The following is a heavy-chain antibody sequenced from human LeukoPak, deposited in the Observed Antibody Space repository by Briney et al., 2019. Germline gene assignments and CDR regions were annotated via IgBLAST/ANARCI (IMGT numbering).Heavy chain of an antibody. CDR1: GFIFSNSG. D-gene: IGHD3-10*01. J-gene: IGHJ6*03. V-gene: IGHV3-23*01. CDR2: ISGRGRST. Sequence: PGGSLRLSCVASGFIFSNSGMSWVRQPPGKGLEWVAVISGRGRSTYYADSVKGRFTVSRDNSWNTLYLQMNSLRAEDTAAYYCAKIVGSLFHYDSGNSDYYYMDVWGKGTTVTISS. CDR3: AKIVGSLFHYDSGNSDYYYMDV.